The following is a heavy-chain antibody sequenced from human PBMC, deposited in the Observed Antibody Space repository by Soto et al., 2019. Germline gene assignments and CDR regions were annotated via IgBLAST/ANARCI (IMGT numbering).Heavy chain of an antibody. J-gene: IGHJ6*02. CDR1: GYTFIRYG. V-gene: IGHV1-18*01. D-gene: IGHD3-16*01. CDR2: IDYT. Sequence: QVQLVQSAAEVKKPGASVKVSCKASGYTFIRYGITWVRQAPGQGLEWMGWIDYTIYAQKLQGRVTMTTDTSTRIVYMELRGLKSDDTAVYYCARGGYYDNSWGKLSHYGLDVWGQGTSVTVSS. CDR3: ARGGYYDNSWGKLSHYGLDV.